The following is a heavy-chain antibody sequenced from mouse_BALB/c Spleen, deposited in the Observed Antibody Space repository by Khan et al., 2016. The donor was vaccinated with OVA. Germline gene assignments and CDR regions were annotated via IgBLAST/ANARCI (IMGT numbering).Heavy chain of an antibody. V-gene: IGHV5-6*01. Sequence: EVELVESGGDLEKPGGSLNLSCEASGFTFSTYGMSWLRQNPDKRLEWVATISNGGSYTYYPDSVKERLTISRDNAKNTLYLKMSSLKSEDTAMYYCARHRFTTPTAWFAYWGQGTLVTVSA. D-gene: IGHD1-2*01. J-gene: IGHJ3*01. CDR2: ISNGGSYT. CDR1: GFTFSTYG. CDR3: ARHRFTTPTAWFAY.